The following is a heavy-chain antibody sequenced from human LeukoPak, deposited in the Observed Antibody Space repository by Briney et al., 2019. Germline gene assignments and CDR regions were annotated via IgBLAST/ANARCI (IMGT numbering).Heavy chain of an antibody. Sequence: GESLKISCKGSGYSFTSYWISWVRQMPGKGLEWMGRIDPSDSYTKYSPSFQGHVTISADKSISTAYLQWSSLEASDTAMYYCATTIEYSSSSAEYFQHWGQGTLVTVSS. CDR2: IDPSDSYT. D-gene: IGHD6-6*01. CDR3: ATTIEYSSSSAEYFQH. V-gene: IGHV5-10-1*01. J-gene: IGHJ1*01. CDR1: GYSFTSYW.